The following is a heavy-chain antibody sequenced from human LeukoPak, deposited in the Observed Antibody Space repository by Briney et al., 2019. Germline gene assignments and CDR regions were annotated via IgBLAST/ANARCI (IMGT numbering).Heavy chain of an antibody. CDR3: ARTATIFGVVITYDY. V-gene: IGHV3-21*01. Sequence: PGGSLRLSCAASGFTFSSYSMNWVRRAPGKGLEWVSSISSSSSYIYYADSVKGRFTISRDNAKNSLYLQMNSLRAEDTAVYYCARTATIFGVVITYDYWGQGTLVTVSS. CDR2: ISSSSSYI. D-gene: IGHD3-3*01. CDR1: GFTFSSYS. J-gene: IGHJ4*02.